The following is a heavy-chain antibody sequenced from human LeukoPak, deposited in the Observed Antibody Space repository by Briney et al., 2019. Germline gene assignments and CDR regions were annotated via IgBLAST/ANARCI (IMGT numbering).Heavy chain of an antibody. CDR1: GFTFSDYY. J-gene: IGHJ5*02. D-gene: IGHD3-3*01. CDR3: ARGYTIFGVVASSGWYRFGFDP. V-gene: IGHV3-11*04. CDR2: ISSSGSTI. Sequence: PGGSLRLSCAASGFTFSDYYMSWIRQAPGKGLEWVSYISSSGSTIYYADSVKGRFTISRDNAKNSLYLQMNSLRAEDTAVYYCARGYTIFGVVASSGWYRFGFDPWGQGTLVTVSS.